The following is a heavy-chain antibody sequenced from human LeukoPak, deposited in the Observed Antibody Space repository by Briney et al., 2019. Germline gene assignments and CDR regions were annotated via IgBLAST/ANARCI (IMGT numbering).Heavy chain of an antibody. Sequence: GGSLRLSCAASGFTFDGYSMNWVRQAPGKGLEWVSVIYSGGSTYYADSVKGRFTISRDNSKNTLYLQMNSLRAEDTAVYYCARDSSGYSGYDLAFDYWGQGTLVTVSS. CDR2: IYSGGST. D-gene: IGHD5-12*01. CDR3: ARDSSGYSGYDLAFDY. V-gene: IGHV3-66*01. J-gene: IGHJ4*02. CDR1: GFTFDGYS.